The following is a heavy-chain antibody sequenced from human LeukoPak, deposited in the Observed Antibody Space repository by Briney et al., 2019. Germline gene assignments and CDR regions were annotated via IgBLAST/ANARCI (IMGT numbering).Heavy chain of an antibody. Sequence: SETLSLTCTVSGGSISSGSYYWSWIRQPAGKGLEWIGRIYTSGSTNYNPSLKSRVTISVDTSKNQFSLKLSSVTAADTAVYYCARDAPDYYDSSGYYYYMDVWGKGTTVTVSS. CDR1: GGSISSGSYY. V-gene: IGHV4-61*02. CDR3: ARDAPDYYDSSGYYYYMDV. J-gene: IGHJ6*03. D-gene: IGHD3-22*01. CDR2: IYTSGST.